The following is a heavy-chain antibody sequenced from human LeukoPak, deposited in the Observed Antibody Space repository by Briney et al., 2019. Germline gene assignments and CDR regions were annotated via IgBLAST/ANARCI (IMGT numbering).Heavy chain of an antibody. CDR2: IYHSGST. V-gene: IGHV4-38-2*02. Sequence: SETLSLTCTVSRYDINSVYYWGWIRQPPGEGLEWIGSIYHSGSTYYNASLKSRVTISMDTSRNKFSLNLNSVTAADTAVYYCARAGGYYGSGSFLDYWGQGLLVTVSS. D-gene: IGHD3-10*01. CDR1: RYDINSVYY. CDR3: ARAGGYYGSGSFLDY. J-gene: IGHJ4*02.